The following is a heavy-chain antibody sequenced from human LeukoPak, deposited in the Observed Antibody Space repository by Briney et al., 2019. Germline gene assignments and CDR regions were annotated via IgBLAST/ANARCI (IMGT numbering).Heavy chain of an antibody. V-gene: IGHV4-59*01. Sequence: SETLSLTCIVSGGSMDSFYWSWIRQSPGGGLEWIGYIYYSGTTNYNPSLRSRLTIPVDTYKNQFSLKLSSVTAADTAVYYCARLARLTLIRGVTGYHSLDVWGKGTKVTVSS. CDR3: ARLARLTLIRGVTGYHSLDV. CDR1: GGSMDSFY. CDR2: IYYSGTT. D-gene: IGHD3-10*01. J-gene: IGHJ6*04.